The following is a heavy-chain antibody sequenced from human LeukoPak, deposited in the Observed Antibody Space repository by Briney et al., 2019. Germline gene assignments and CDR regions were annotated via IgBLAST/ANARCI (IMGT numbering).Heavy chain of an antibody. CDR3: ARALGQITMVRGVIGWFDP. Sequence: SVKVSCKASGGTFSSYAISWVRQAPGQGLEWMGGIIPIFGTANYAQKFQGRVTITADESTSTAYMELSSLRSEDTAVYYCARALGQITMVRGVIGWFDPWGQGTLVTVSS. CDR1: GGTFSSYA. J-gene: IGHJ5*02. CDR2: IIPIFGTA. D-gene: IGHD3-10*01. V-gene: IGHV1-69*13.